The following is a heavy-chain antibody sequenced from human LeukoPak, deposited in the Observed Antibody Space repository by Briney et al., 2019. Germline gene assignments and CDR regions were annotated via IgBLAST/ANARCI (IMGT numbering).Heavy chain of an antibody. CDR2: IYYSGST. J-gene: IGHJ6*03. CDR1: GDSISSDYYY. Sequence: SETLSLTCTVSGDSISSDYYYWGWIRQPPGKGLEWIGSIYYSGSTYYNPSLKSRVTISVDTSKNQFSLKLSSVTAADTAVYYCARTLVVPAAIPYYYYYYMDVWGKGTTVTVSS. CDR3: ARTLVVPAAIPYYYYYYMDV. D-gene: IGHD2-2*01. V-gene: IGHV4-39*01.